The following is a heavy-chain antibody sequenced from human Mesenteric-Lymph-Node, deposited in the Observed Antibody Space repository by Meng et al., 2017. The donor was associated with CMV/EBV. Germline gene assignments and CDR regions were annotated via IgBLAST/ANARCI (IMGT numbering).Heavy chain of an antibody. CDR1: GFTFSSYS. J-gene: IGHJ4*02. D-gene: IGHD6-13*01. Sequence: GESLKISCAASGFTFSSYSMNWVRQAPGKGLEWVSSISSSSSYIYYADSVKGRFTISRDNAKNSLYLQMNSLRAEDTAVYYCARGGSSWYADWGQGTLVTVSS. V-gene: IGHV3-21*04. CDR2: ISSSSSYI. CDR3: ARGGSSWYAD.